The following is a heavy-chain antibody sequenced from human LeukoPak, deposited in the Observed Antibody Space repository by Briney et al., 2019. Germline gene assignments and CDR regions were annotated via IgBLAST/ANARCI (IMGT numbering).Heavy chain of an antibody. J-gene: IGHJ4*02. CDR2: IYYSGST. V-gene: IGHV4-59*01. CDR3: ARDCSSTSCHDY. CDR1: GGSISSYY. Sequence: SEILSLTCTVSGGSISSYYWSWIRQPPGKGLEWIGYIYYSGSTNYNPSLKSRVTISVDTSKNQFSLKLSSVTAADTAVYYCARDCSSTSCHDYWGQGTLVTVSS. D-gene: IGHD2-2*01.